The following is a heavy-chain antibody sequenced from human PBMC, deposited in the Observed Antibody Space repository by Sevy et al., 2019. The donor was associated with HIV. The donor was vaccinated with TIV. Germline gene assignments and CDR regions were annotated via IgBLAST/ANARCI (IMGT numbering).Heavy chain of an antibody. CDR3: ARDAQTWRGPWYGTSGADR. CDR2: ITPDDT. CDR1: GFTFSTYT. V-gene: IGHV3-23*01. Sequence: WGSLRLSCTASGFTFSTYTLTWVRQAPGKGLEWVSSITPDDTHYADSVRGRFSVSRDNSKNTLYRQMDSLTVDDTAVYYCARDAQTWRGPWYGTSGADRWGQGTLVTVSS. D-gene: IGHD1-1*01. J-gene: IGHJ5*02.